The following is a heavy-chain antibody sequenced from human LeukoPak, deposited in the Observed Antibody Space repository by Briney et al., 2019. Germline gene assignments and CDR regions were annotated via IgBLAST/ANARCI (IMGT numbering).Heavy chain of an antibody. CDR1: GFTFSTHW. D-gene: IGHD3-22*01. CDR3: APQTMILVL. J-gene: IGHJ4*02. Sequence: GGSLRLFCVASGFTFSTHWVSWVRQAPGKGLEWVANIKEDGSTTDYVDSVKGRFTISRDNAKNSVFLQMNSLRAEDTAVYYCAPQTMILVLGGQGTLVTVSS. CDR2: IKEDGSTT. V-gene: IGHV3-7*01.